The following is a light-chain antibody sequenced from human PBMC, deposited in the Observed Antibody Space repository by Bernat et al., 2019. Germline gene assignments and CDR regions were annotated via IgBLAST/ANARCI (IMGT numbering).Light chain of an antibody. Sequence: QSALTQPASVSGSPGQSITISCTGTSSDVGDYDYVSWYQQHPGKAPKLMIYEVNKRPSGVPDRFSGSKSDNTASLTVSGLQAEDEADYYCCSFSGSRYVAVGGGTRLTVL. V-gene: IGLV2-8*01. CDR2: EVN. CDR3: CSFSGSRYVA. CDR1: SSDVGDYDY. J-gene: IGLJ2*01.